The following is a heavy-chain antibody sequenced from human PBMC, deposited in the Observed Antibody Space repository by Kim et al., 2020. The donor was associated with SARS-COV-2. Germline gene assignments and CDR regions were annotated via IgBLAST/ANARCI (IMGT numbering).Heavy chain of an antibody. CDR2: ISYDGSNK. D-gene: IGHD6-19*01. Sequence: GGSLRLSCAASGFTFSSYGMHWVRQAPGKGLEWVAVISYDGSNKYYADSVKGRFTISRDNSKNTLYLQMNSLRAEDTAVYYCAKDQYSSGGRDGMDVWGQGTTVTVSS. CDR1: GFTFSSYG. CDR3: AKDQYSSGGRDGMDV. J-gene: IGHJ6*02. V-gene: IGHV3-30*18.